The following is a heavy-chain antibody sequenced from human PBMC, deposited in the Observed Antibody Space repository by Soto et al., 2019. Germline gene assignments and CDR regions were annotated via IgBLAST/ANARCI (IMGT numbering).Heavy chain of an antibody. CDR3: ARGGADHYNYGMDV. D-gene: IGHD3-10*01. J-gene: IGHJ6*02. Sequence: QLSESGGGLLQPGGSLTFSLEPPEFTFKYPMTGVRQLPGKGLNWVSSMKGAATTTSYADSVKGRFTMSRDNSKNTLYLEMNTLRPEDTAVYYCARGGADHYNYGMDVWGQGTTVIVSS. CDR1: EFTFKYP. V-gene: IGHV3-23*05. CDR2: MKGAATTT.